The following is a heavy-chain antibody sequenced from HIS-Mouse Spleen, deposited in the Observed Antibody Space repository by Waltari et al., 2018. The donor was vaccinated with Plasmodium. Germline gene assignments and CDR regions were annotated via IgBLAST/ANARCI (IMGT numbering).Heavy chain of an antibody. V-gene: IGHV6-1*01. CDR3: ARVRPHWDQGYFDL. Sequence: QVLLQQSGPGLVKPSQTLSLTCAISGDSVSSNSAAWHWVRQSPSRGREWLGSTYYRSKWYNDYAVSVKSRITINPDTSKNQSSLQLNSVTPEDTAVYYCARVRPHWDQGYFDLWGRGTLVTVSS. J-gene: IGHJ2*01. D-gene: IGHD7-27*01. CDR1: GDSVSSNSAA. CDR2: TYYRSKWYN.